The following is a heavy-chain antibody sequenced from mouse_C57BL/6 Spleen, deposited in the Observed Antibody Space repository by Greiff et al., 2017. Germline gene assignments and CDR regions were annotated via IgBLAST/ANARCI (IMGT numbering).Heavy chain of an antibody. V-gene: IGHV3-6*01. CDR3: ARGFITTVVAPYWYFDV. J-gene: IGHJ1*03. CDR2: ISYDGSN. CDR1: GYSITSGYY. D-gene: IGHD1-1*01. Sequence: ESGPGLVKPSQSLSLTCSVTGYSITSGYYWNWIRQFPGNKLEWMGYISYDGSNNYNPSLKNRISITRDTSKNQFFLKLNSVTTEDTATYYCARGFITTVVAPYWYFDVWGTGTTVTVSS.